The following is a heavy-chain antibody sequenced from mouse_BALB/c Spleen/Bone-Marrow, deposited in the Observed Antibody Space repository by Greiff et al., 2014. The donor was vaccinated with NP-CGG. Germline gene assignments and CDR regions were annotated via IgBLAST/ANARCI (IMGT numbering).Heavy chain of an antibody. D-gene: IGHD1-2*01. V-gene: IGHV2-9*02. CDR1: GFSLTNYG. J-gene: IGHJ4*01. CDR3: ARITTATGAMDY. Sequence: VKLMESXPGLVAPSQSLSITCTVSGFSLTNYGVHWVRQPPGKGLEWLGVIWADGSTNYNSALMSRLSISKDNSKSQVFFKMNSLQTDDTAMYYCARITTATGAMDYWGQGTSVTVSS. CDR2: IWADGST.